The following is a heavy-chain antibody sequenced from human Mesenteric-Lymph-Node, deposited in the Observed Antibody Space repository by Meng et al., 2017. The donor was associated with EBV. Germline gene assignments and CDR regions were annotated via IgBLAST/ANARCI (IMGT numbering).Heavy chain of an antibody. D-gene: IGHD4-23*01. V-gene: IGHV4-34*02. J-gene: IGHJ4*02. CDR1: GDSFSGFF. Sequence: QVQLQQWAAGRFRLSETLSLTCAVYGDSFSGFFWSWIRQPLGKGLEWIGEINHSGGTNYNPSLESRVTISVDASKNQFSLKLRSVTAADTAVYYCARGGGVLTPLDYWGQGGLVTVSS. CDR3: ARGGGVLTPLDY. CDR2: INHSGGT.